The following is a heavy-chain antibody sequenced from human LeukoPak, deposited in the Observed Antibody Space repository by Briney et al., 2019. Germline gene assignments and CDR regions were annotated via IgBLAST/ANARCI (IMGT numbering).Heavy chain of an antibody. CDR1: GFTFSSYG. CDR3: ARDEGQYNWTDDVAFDI. J-gene: IGHJ3*02. Sequence: GGSLRLSCAASGFTFSSYGMHWVRQAPGKGLEWVAVIWYDGSNKYYADSVKGRFTISRDNSKNTLYLQMNSLRAEDTAVYYCARDEGQYNWTDDVAFDIWGLGTMVTVSS. CDR2: IWYDGSNK. V-gene: IGHV3-33*01. D-gene: IGHD1-1*01.